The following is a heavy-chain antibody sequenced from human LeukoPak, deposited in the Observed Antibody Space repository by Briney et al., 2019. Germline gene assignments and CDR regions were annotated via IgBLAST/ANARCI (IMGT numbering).Heavy chain of an antibody. CDR1: GGSISSGGYY. CDR3: ARVSLWFGESDY. V-gene: IGHV4-30-2*01. J-gene: IGHJ4*02. CDR2: IYHSGST. Sequence: SQTLSLTCTVPGGSISSGGYYWSWIRQPPGKGLEWIGYIYHSGSTYYNPSLKSRVTISVDRSKNQFSLKLSSVTAADTAVYYCARVSLWFGESDYWGQGTLVTVSS. D-gene: IGHD3-10*01.